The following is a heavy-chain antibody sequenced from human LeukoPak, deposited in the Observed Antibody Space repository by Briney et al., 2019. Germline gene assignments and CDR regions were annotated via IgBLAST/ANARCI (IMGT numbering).Heavy chain of an antibody. Sequence: PGRALILSFSAPGFSFSSYGMHRVRQAPGKGLERVAAIRYDGNNKYYADSVKGRFTISRDNSKNTLYLQMNSLRAEDTAIYYCAKLALSGEIYPLHFDYWGQGTLVTVSS. CDR1: GFSFSSYG. J-gene: IGHJ4*02. CDR2: IRYDGNNK. CDR3: AKLALSGEIYPLHFDY. V-gene: IGHV3-33*06. D-gene: IGHD3-16*01.